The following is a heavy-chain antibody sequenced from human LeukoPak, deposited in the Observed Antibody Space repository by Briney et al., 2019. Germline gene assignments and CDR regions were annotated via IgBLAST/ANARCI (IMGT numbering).Heavy chain of an antibody. J-gene: IGHJ4*02. D-gene: IGHD6-13*01. CDR1: GFTFSSYS. CDR3: ARGYSSSWYLAYFDY. Sequence: GGSLRLSCAASGFTFSSYSMNWVRQAPGKGLEWVSSISSSSSYIYYADSVKGRFTISRDNAKNSPYLQMNSLRAEDTAVYYCARGYSSSWYLAYFDYWGQGTLVTVSS. CDR2: ISSSSSYI. V-gene: IGHV3-21*01.